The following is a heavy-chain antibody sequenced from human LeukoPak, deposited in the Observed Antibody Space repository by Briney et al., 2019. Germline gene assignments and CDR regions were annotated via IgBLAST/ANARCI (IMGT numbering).Heavy chain of an antibody. CDR2: IYYSGST. J-gene: IGHJ4*02. D-gene: IGHD6-19*01. CDR1: GGSISSSSYY. CDR3: ARASYYSSGLDY. V-gene: IGHV4-39*07. Sequence: PSETLSLTCTVSGGSISSSSYYWGWIRQPPGKGLEWIGSIYYSGSTYYNPSLKSRVTISVDTSKNQFSLKLSSVTAADTAVYYCARASYYSSGLDYWGQGTLVTVSS.